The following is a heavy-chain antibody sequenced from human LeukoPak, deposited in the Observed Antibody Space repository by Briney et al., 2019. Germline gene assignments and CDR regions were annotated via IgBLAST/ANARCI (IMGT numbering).Heavy chain of an antibody. D-gene: IGHD3-10*01. CDR2: FSGNGGTAR. CDR3: ATYGSGSYSPWVDTYYYYYMDV. V-gene: IGHV3-23*01. J-gene: IGHJ6*03. CDR1: GFTFSTYA. Sequence: GGSLRLSCVTSGFTFSTYAMSWVRQSPGKGLEWVSSFSGNGGTARNYADSVKGRFTISRDNSKNTLYLQMNSLRAEDTAVYYCATYGSGSYSPWVDTYYYYYMDVWGKGTTVTISS.